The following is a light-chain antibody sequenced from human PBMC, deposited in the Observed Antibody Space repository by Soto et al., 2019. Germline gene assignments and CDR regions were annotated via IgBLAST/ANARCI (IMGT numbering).Light chain of an antibody. CDR3: TSYVGNDIWL. Sequence: QSALTQPPSASGSLGQSVTISCTGTSSDVGAYKYVSWYQQYPGKAPKLMIYEVTKRPSGVPDRFSGSKSGNTASLTVSGRQAEDGADYYCTSYVGNDIWLFGGGTKLTVL. V-gene: IGLV2-8*01. CDR1: SSDVGAYKY. J-gene: IGLJ3*02. CDR2: EVT.